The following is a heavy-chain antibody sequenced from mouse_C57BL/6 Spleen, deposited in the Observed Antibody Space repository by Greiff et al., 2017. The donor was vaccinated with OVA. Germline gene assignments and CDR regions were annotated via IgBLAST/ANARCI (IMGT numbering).Heavy chain of an antibody. Sequence: QVQLQQSGAELAKPGASVKLSCKASGYTFTSYWMHWVKQRPGQGLEWIGNINPSNGGTNYNEKFKSKATLTVDKSSSTAYMQLSSLTSEDSAVYYCARWIRDYDRMDYWGQGTSVTVSS. CDR1: GYTFTSYW. CDR2: INPSNGGT. V-gene: IGHV1-53*01. D-gene: IGHD2-4*01. J-gene: IGHJ4*01. CDR3: ARWIRDYDRMDY.